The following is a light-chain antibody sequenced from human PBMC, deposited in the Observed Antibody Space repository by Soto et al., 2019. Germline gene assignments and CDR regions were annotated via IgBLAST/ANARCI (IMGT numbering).Light chain of an antibody. V-gene: IGKV4-1*01. CDR3: QQYYTTPSIT. J-gene: IGKJ4*01. CDR2: WSS. Sequence: DIVMTQSPDSLAVSLGETASINCKSSQSLLYTNKNYLAWYQQKPGQPPKLLFYWSSTRESGVPDRFSGSGSGADFTLTISTLQAEDVAVYYCQQYYTTPSITFGGGTKVEIK. CDR1: QSLLYTNKNY.